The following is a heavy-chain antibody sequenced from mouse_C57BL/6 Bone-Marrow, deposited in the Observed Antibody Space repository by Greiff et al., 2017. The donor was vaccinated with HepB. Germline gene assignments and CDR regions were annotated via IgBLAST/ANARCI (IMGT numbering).Heavy chain of an antibody. CDR2: IYPGDGDT. V-gene: IGHV1-82*01. Sequence: QVQLQQSGPELVKPGASVKISCKASGYAFSSSWMNWVKQRPGKGLEWIGRIYPGDGDTNYNGKFKGKATLTADKSSSTAYMQLSSLTSEDSAVYFCAREVLRQWGFAYWGQGTLVTVSA. D-gene: IGHD1-1*01. CDR3: AREVLRQWGFAY. CDR1: GYAFSSSW. J-gene: IGHJ3*01.